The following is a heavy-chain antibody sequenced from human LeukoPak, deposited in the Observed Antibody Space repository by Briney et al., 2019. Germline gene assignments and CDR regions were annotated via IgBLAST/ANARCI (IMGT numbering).Heavy chain of an antibody. J-gene: IGHJ4*02. V-gene: IGHV3-23*01. CDR2: ISGSGSST. Sequence: PGGSLRLSCAASGFTFTSYAMSWVCQTPGKGLEWVSGISGSGSSTYYADSVKGRFTISRDNSKNTLYLQMNSLRAEDTAVYYCAKDIRNDYNPFYFDSWGQGTLVTVSS. CDR1: GFTFTSYA. D-gene: IGHD5-24*01. CDR3: AKDIRNDYNPFYFDS.